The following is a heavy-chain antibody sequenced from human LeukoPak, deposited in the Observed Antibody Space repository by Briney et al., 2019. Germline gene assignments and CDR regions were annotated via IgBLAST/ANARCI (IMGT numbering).Heavy chain of an antibody. CDR3: AKAPYDNKYYYMGV. Sequence: GGSLRLSCAASGFTFRSYAMNWVREAPGKGLEWVSSVSGSGSVTFYGDSVKGRFTISRDNSKNTLYLQMDSLRAEDTAVYYCAKAPYDNKYYYMGVWGRGTTVTVSS. CDR2: VSGSGSVT. D-gene: IGHD3-9*01. J-gene: IGHJ6*03. V-gene: IGHV3-23*01. CDR1: GFTFRSYA.